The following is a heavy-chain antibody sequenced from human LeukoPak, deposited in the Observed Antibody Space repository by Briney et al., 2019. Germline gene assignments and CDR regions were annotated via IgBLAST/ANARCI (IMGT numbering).Heavy chain of an antibody. CDR2: IYSGGST. Sequence: GGSLRLSCAASGFTVSSNYMSWVRQAPGKGLEWVSVIYSGGSTYYADSVKGRFTISRDNSKNTLYLQMNSLRAEDTAVYYCAREGNYDILTGPNWFDPWGQGTLVTVSS. V-gene: IGHV3-66*01. J-gene: IGHJ5*02. D-gene: IGHD3-9*01. CDR3: AREGNYDILTGPNWFDP. CDR1: GFTVSSNY.